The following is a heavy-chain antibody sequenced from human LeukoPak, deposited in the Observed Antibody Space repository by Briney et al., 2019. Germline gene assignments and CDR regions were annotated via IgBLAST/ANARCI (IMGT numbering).Heavy chain of an antibody. CDR1: GGSFSSFY. V-gene: IGHV4-34*01. CDR2: INESGGT. Sequence: SETLSLTCAVYGGSFSSFYWGWIRQPPGKGLEWIGEINESGGTNYNPSLKSRVTISVDTPKNQFSLRLSSVTAADTAVYYCARGHMVARKFGNYYFDYWGQGTLVTVSS. CDR3: ARGHMVARKFGNYYFDY. D-gene: IGHD3-16*01. J-gene: IGHJ4*02.